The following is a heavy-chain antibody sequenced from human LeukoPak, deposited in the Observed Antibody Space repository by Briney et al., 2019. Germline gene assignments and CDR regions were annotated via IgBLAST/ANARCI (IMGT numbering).Heavy chain of an antibody. CDR1: GFTFRTYG. D-gene: IGHD3-10*01. V-gene: IGHV3-30*02. J-gene: IGHJ4*02. CDR2: IRNDGTIK. CDR3: ARDDYGSGSYYNVIGY. Sequence: HPGGSLRLSCAASGFTFRTYGMHWVRQAPGKGLEWVAFIRNDGTIKYYADSVKGRFTISRDNSKNTLYLQMNSLRAEDTAVYYCARDDYGSGSYYNVIGYWGQGTLVTVSS.